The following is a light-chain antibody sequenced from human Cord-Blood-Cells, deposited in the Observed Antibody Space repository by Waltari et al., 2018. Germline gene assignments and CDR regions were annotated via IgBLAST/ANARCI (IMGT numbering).Light chain of an antibody. V-gene: IGKV1-5*03. CDR1: QSMSSW. CDR3: QQYNSYSQT. Sequence: DIQMTQSPSTLSASVGDRVPITCRASQSMSSWLAWYQQKTGQAPKLLIYKASSLESGVPSRFSGSGSGTEFTLTISSLQPDEFATYYCQQYNSYSQTFGQGTKVEIK. CDR2: KAS. J-gene: IGKJ1*01.